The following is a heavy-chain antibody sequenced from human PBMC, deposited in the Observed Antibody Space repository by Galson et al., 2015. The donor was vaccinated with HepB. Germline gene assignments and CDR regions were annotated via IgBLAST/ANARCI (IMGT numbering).Heavy chain of an antibody. CDR3: ASSTPHLPAAIERYDGIHYYYGMDV. CDR1: GGTFSSYA. Sequence: VKVSCKASGGTFSSYAISWVRQAPGQGLEWMGGIIPIFGTANYAQKFQGRVTITADESTSTAYMELSSLRSEDTAVYYCASSTPHLPAAIERYDGIHYYYGMDVWGQGTTVTVSS. V-gene: IGHV1-69*13. J-gene: IGHJ6*02. D-gene: IGHD2-2*02. CDR2: IIPIFGTA.